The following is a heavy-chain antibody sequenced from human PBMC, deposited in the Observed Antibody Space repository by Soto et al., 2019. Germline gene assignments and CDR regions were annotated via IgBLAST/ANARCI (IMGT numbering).Heavy chain of an antibody. CDR1: GGSISSGGYY. CDR2: IYYSGST. V-gene: IGHV4-31*03. CDR3: ARDGIPLGSWSSYYYYGMDV. D-gene: IGHD6-13*01. J-gene: IGHJ6*02. Sequence: QVQLQESGPGLVKPSQTLSLTCTVSGGSISSGGYYWSWIRQHPGKGLEWIGYIYYSGSTYYNPYIKSRVTISVDTSKNQYSLKLSSVTAADTAVNYCARDGIPLGSWSSYYYYGMDVWGQGTTVTVSS.